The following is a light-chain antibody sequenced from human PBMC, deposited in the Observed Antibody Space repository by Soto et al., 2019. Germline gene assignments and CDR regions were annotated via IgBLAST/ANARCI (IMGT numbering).Light chain of an antibody. J-gene: IGKJ1*01. CDR1: QSISSW. Sequence: DIQMTQSPSTLPASVGDRVTITCRASQSISSWLAWYQKKPGKAPKLLIYDASSLESGVPSRFSGSGTGTEFTLTISSLQPDDFATYYCQQYNSYPWTFGQGTKVDIK. CDR3: QQYNSYPWT. V-gene: IGKV1-5*01. CDR2: DAS.